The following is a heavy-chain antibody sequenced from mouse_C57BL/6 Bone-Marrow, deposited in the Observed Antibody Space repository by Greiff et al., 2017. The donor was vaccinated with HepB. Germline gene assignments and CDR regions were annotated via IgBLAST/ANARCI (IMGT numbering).Heavy chain of an antibody. Sequence: EVQLVESGGGLVQSGRSLRLSCATSGFTFSDFYMEWVRQAPGKGLEWIAASRNKANDYTTEYSASVKGRFIVSRDTSQSILYLQMNALRAEDTAIYYCARDAPTTVVSYWYFDVWGTGTTVTVSS. CDR1: GFTFSDFY. D-gene: IGHD1-1*01. V-gene: IGHV7-1*01. J-gene: IGHJ1*03. CDR2: SRNKANDYTT. CDR3: ARDAPTTVVSYWYFDV.